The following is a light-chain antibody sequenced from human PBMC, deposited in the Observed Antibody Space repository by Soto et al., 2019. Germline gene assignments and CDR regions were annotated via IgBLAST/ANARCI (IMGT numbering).Light chain of an antibody. J-gene: IGKJ2*01. CDR1: QSVGRN. V-gene: IGKV3-15*01. CDR2: GTS. CDR3: QQYNKWPYT. Sequence: EIVMTQYPVALSVSPGESAALSCRASQSVGRNFAWYQQRPGQATRGLIYGTSTRATGVPARFSGSGSGTDFTLTISSLQSEDFAVYYCQQYNKWPYTFGKGNRLEIK.